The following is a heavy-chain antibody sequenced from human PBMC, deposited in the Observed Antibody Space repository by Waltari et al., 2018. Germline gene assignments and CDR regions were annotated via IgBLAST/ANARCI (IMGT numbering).Heavy chain of an antibody. Sequence: LDSGGGLAQPGGSLRLSCAASGFSIGTPALGWVRQAPGKGLEWVSSITRQATTYYAGSVRGRFVISRDDSDNKVHLQMNGLNADDTATYYCAKDHPSDGWPAFDSWGQGTQVIVSS. V-gene: IGHV3-23*01. J-gene: IGHJ4*02. CDR3: AKDHPSDGWPAFDS. D-gene: IGHD6-19*01. CDR2: ITRQATT. CDR1: GFSIGTPA.